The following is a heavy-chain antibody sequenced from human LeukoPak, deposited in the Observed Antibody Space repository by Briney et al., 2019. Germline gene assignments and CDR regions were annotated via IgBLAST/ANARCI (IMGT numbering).Heavy chain of an antibody. D-gene: IGHD5-18*01. CDR3: AREAVDTARVYQREYYFDY. J-gene: IGHJ4*02. CDR2: IYSGGST. V-gene: IGHV3-66*01. CDR1: GFTVGSNY. Sequence: GGSLRLSCAASGFTVGSNYMSWVRQAPGKGLEWVSVIYSGGSTYYADSVKGRFTISRDNSKNTLYLQMNSLRAEDTAVYYCAREAVDTARVYQREYYFDYWGQGTLVTVSS.